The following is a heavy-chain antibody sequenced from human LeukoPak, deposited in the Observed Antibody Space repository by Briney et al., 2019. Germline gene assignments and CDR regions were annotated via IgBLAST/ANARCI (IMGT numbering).Heavy chain of an antibody. CDR1: GASISSGDYY. D-gene: IGHD3-10*01. V-gene: IGHV4-30-4*01. CDR2: IYYSGST. CDR3: AKEKVMVVRGVIITGPYGMDV. Sequence: SQTLSLTRTVTGASISSGDYYWSWIRQPPGTGLELIGYIYYSGSTYCNPSLKSRVTILVDTSKNQFSLQLSSVTAADTAVYYCAKEKVMVVRGVIITGPYGMDVWGKGTTVTVSS. J-gene: IGHJ6*04.